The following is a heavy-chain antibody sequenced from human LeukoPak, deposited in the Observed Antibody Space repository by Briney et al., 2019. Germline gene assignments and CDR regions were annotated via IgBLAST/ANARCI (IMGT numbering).Heavy chain of an antibody. J-gene: IGHJ4*02. CDR2: ISSSSSTI. D-gene: IGHD2-2*01. CDR3: ARALGSYCSSTSCSGDFDY. Sequence: GGSLRLSCAASGFTFSSYSMNWVRQAPGKGLEWVSYISSSSSTIYYADSVKGRFTISRDNAKNSLYLQMNSLRAEDTAVYYCARALGSYCSSTSCSGDFDYWGQGTLVTVSS. V-gene: IGHV3-48*04. CDR1: GFTFSSYS.